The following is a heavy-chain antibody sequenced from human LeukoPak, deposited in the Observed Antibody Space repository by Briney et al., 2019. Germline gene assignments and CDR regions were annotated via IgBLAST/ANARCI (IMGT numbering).Heavy chain of an antibody. CDR2: IYYSGST. CDR1: GGSISSYY. J-gene: IGHJ6*02. D-gene: IGHD6-19*01. V-gene: IGHV4-59*01. CDR3: ARGGSGWYGNNYYYYYGMDV. Sequence: SETLSLTCTVSGGSISSYYWSWIRQPPGKGLEWIGYIYYSGSTNYNPSLKSRVTISVDTSKNQFSLKLSSVTAADTAVYYCARGGSGWYGNNYYYYYGMDVWGQGTTVTVSS.